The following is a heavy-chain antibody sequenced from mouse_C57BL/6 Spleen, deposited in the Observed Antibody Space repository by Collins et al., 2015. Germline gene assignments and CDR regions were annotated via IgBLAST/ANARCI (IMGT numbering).Heavy chain of an antibody. Sequence: QLQQPGAELVKPGVSVKLSCKASGYTFTSYWMHWVNQRPGQGLEWIGMIHPISGSTNYNEKFRSKATLTVDRSSSTVYMQLSSLTSEDSAVYYCAREIYYYGSSYSGNYFDYWGPRHHSHSLF. D-gene: IGHD1-1*01. CDR2: IHPISGST. J-gene: IGHJ2*01. CDR3: AREIYYYGSSYSGNYFDY. CDR1: GYTFTSYW. V-gene: IGHV1-64*01.